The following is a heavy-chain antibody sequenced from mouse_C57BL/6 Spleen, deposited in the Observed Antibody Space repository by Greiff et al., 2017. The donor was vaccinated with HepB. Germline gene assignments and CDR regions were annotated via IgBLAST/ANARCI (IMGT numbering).Heavy chain of an antibody. CDR1: GFTFTDYY. D-gene: IGHD1-1*01. J-gene: IGHJ4*01. CDR3: VKAVSYYGSSYDAMDY. V-gene: IGHV7-4*01. Sequence: EVMLVESGGGLVQPGASLRLSCAASGFTFTDYYMSWVRQPPGKAPEWLALIRNKANGYTTEYTASVKGRFTISRDNSQNILYLQMNTLRAEDSATYYCVKAVSYYGSSYDAMDYWGQGTSVTVSS. CDR2: IRNKANGYTT.